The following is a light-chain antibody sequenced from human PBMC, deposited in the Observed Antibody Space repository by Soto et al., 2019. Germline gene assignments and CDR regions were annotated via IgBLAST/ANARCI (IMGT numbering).Light chain of an antibody. CDR1: SSDVCGYNY. Sequence: QSALTQPASVSGSPGQSITISCTGTSSDVCGYNYVSWYQQHPGKAPKLMIYAVSNRPSGVSNRFSGSKSGSTASLTISGLQAEDEADYYCSSYTTSSIVIFGGGTKLTVL. V-gene: IGLV2-14*01. CDR2: AVS. J-gene: IGLJ2*01. CDR3: SSYTTSSIVI.